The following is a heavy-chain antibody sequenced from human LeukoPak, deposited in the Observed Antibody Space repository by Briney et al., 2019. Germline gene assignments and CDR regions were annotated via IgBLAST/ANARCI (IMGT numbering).Heavy chain of an antibody. Sequence: GGSLRLTCAASGFTFSDYYMSWIRQTPGKGLEWVSLIDSGGFTYYADSVKGRFTISRDNSKNTLYLQMNSLRAEDTAVYFCANTYYYDGSGYYNLGWFDPWGQGTLVTVSS. J-gene: IGHJ5*02. CDR3: ANTYYYDGSGYYNLGWFDP. CDR2: IDSGGFT. CDR1: GFTFSDYY. V-gene: IGHV3-66*01. D-gene: IGHD3-22*01.